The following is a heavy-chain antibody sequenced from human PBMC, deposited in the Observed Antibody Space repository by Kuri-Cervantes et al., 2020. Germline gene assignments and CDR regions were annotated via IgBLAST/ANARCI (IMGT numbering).Heavy chain of an antibody. CDR2: IYYNGNT. Sequence: GSLRLSCTVSGASISSGFYYWGWIRPPPGQGLEWIGSIYYNGNTYSNPTLKSRVTISADTSKNQFSLTLSSVTAADTAMYYCARNYPFDYWGQGTLVTVSS. D-gene: IGHD3-10*01. CDR3: ARNYPFDY. J-gene: IGHJ4*02. CDR1: GASISSGFYY. V-gene: IGHV4-39*01.